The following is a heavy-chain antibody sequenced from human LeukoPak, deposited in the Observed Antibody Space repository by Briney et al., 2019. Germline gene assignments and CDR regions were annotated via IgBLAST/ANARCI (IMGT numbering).Heavy chain of an antibody. J-gene: IGHJ5*02. CDR1: GYTFTGYY. Sequence: ASVKVSCTASGYTFTGYYMHWVRQAPGQGLEWMGWINHNSGGTNYAQKFQGRVTMTRDTSISTAYMELSRLRSDDTAVYYCARDRRWFDPWGQGTMVTVSS. CDR2: INHNSGGT. CDR3: ARDRRWFDP. V-gene: IGHV1-2*02. D-gene: IGHD6-6*01.